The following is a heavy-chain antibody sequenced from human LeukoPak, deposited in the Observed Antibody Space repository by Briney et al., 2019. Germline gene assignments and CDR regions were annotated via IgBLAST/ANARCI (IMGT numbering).Heavy chain of an antibody. CDR3: ARDSPIAPRPFDY. Sequence: GGSLRLSCVASGFTFSSYSLNWVRQAPGKGLEWVSFISSNSGYKYYAASLKGRFTVFRDNAQNSLYLQMNSLRAEDTAVYYCARDSPIAPRPFDYWGQGTLVTVSS. V-gene: IGHV3-21*01. J-gene: IGHJ4*02. CDR2: ISSNSGYK. D-gene: IGHD6-6*01. CDR1: GFTFSSYS.